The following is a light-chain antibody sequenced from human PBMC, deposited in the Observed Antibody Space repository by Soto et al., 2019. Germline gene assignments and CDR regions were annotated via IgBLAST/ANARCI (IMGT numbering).Light chain of an antibody. CDR1: ESISSQ. CDR2: DTY. J-gene: IGKJ5*01. Sequence: EIVLTQSPASLSLSPGEGATLSCRASESISSQLVWYQQKPGQAPRLVIYDTYIRATGIPARFSGSGFGTEFTLTISSLQPEDFAVYYCEQYNNWFSITFGQGTRLEIK. CDR3: EQYNNWFSIT. V-gene: IGKV3-11*01.